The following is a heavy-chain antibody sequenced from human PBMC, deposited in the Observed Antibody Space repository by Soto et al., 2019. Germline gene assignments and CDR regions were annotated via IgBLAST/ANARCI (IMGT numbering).Heavy chain of an antibody. CDR2: IHYSGSI. Sequence: SETLSLTCTVSGGSISVEHYHWTWIRQPPGKGLEWIGYIHYSGSINYNPSLQSRLTISVDTSKNQFSLKLSSVTAADTAVYYCARQGHYGDYLPTDFDYWGQGTLVTVSS. V-gene: IGHV4-61*01. CDR1: GGSISVEHYH. D-gene: IGHD4-17*01. J-gene: IGHJ4*02. CDR3: ARQGHYGDYLPTDFDY.